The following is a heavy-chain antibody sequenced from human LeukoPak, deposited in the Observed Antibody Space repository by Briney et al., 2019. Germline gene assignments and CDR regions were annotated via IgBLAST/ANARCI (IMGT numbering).Heavy chain of an antibody. CDR3: ATDQRYAFDY. CDR2: IRTTAEGAKYA. Sequence: GGSLRLSCATSGFSFTDYPMNWVRQAPGKGLEWISNIRTTAEGAKYAYYADSVKGRVTISRDDGKNTLYLHMNSLRDDDTAVYYGATDQRYAFDYWGQGILVTASS. V-gene: IGHV3-48*02. CDR1: GFSFTDYP. D-gene: IGHD3-9*01. J-gene: IGHJ4*02.